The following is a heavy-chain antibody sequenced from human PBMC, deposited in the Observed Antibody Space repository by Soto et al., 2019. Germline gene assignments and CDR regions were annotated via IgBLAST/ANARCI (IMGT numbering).Heavy chain of an antibody. CDR1: GGSFTSNNW. V-gene: IGHV4-4*02. CDR2: IYRTGST. D-gene: IGHD5-12*01. CDR3: ASRDPGNSVDY. J-gene: IGHJ4*02. Sequence: PSETLSLTCAVSGGSFTSNNWWSWVRQPQGQGLEWIGDIYRTGSTNYNPSLKSRGTISLDKSENQFSLKVTSLTAAATAVYYCASRDPGNSVDYWGQGTLVTVSS.